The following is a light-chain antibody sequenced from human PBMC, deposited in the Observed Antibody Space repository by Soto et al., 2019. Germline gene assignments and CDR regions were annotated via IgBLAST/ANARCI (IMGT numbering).Light chain of an antibody. V-gene: IGLV2-14*01. Sequence: QSALTQPASVSGSPGQSITIPCTGTSSDLGGYNYVSWYQQHQGKAPKLIIYDVSYRPSGVSNRFSGSKSGNTASLTISGLQAEDEADYYCSSYTTSSTHVVFGGGTKLTVL. J-gene: IGLJ2*01. CDR1: SSDLGGYNY. CDR3: SSYTTSSTHVV. CDR2: DVS.